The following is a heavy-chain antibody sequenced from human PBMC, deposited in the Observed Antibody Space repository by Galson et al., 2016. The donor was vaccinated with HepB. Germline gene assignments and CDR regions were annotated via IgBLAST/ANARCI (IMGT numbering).Heavy chain of an antibody. CDR1: GFTFSSYA. Sequence: SLRLSCAASGFTFSSYAMSWVRQAPGKGLEWVSTITGSGGWIKYADSVKGRLITSRDNSKNTLYLQLNSLRAEDTAVYYCAKDRRLLWFGESNYYMDVWGKGTTVTVSS. V-gene: IGHV3-23*01. D-gene: IGHD3-10*01. J-gene: IGHJ6*03. CDR3: AKDRRLLWFGESNYYMDV. CDR2: ITGSGGWI.